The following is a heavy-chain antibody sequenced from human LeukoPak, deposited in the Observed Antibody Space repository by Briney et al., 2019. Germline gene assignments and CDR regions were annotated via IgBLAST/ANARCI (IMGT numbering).Heavy chain of an antibody. V-gene: IGHV5-51*01. J-gene: IGHJ3*02. Sequence: RGESLKISCKGSGYTFTNYWIAWVRQMPGKGLEWMGIIYPGDSDTRYSPSFQGQVTISADKSISTAYLQWSSLKASDTAMYYCARRITMTGGAFDIWGQGTMVTVSS. D-gene: IGHD3-22*01. CDR3: ARRITMTGGAFDI. CDR2: IYPGDSDT. CDR1: GYTFTNYW.